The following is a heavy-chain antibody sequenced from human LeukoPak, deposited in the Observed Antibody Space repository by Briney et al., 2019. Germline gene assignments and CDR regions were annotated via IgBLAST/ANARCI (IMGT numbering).Heavy chain of an antibody. D-gene: IGHD1-26*01. CDR2: ISGSGGST. V-gene: IGHV3-23*01. CDR3: ARGSGSYGVPFDY. Sequence: PGGSLRLSCAASGLTFSSYAMSWVRQAPGKGLEWVSAISGSGGSTYYADSVKGRFTISRDNSKNTLYLQMNSLRAEDTAVYYCARGSGSYGVPFDYWGQGTLVTVSS. J-gene: IGHJ4*02. CDR1: GLTFSSYA.